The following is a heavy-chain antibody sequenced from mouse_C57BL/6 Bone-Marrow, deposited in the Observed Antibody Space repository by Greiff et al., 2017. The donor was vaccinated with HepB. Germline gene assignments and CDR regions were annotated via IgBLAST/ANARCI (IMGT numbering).Heavy chain of an antibody. D-gene: IGHD1-1*01. CDR2: IWSDGST. CDR1: GFSFTSYG. V-gene: IGHV2-6-1*01. J-gene: IGHJ4*01. CDR3: ARHGPYYYGSRYYAMDY. Sequence: VKLMESGPGLVAPSQSLSITCTVSGFSFTSYGVHWVRQPPGKGLEWLVVIWSDGSTTYNSALKSRLSISKDNSKSQVFLKMNSLQTDDTAMYYCARHGPYYYGSRYYAMDYWGQGTSVTVSS.